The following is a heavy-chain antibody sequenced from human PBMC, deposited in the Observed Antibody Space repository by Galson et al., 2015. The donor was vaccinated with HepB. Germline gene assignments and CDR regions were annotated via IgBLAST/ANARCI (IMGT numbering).Heavy chain of an antibody. CDR1: GFTFSSYS. Sequence: SLRLSCAASGFTFSSYSMKWVRQAPGKGLEWVSYISSSSTIYYADSVKGRFTISRDNAKNSLYLQMNSLRAEDTAVYYCASGSGGGGITGTTRAFDIWGQGTMVTVSS. J-gene: IGHJ3*02. V-gene: IGHV3-48*01. D-gene: IGHD1-20*01. CDR2: ISSSSTI. CDR3: ASGSGGGGITGTTRAFDI.